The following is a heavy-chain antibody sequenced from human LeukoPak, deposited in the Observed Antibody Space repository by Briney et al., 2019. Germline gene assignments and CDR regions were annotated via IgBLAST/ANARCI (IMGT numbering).Heavy chain of an antibody. CDR1: GYTFTSYD. CDR2: INPNSGGT. Sequence: ASVKVSCKASGYTFTSYDINWVRQAPGQGLEWMGWINPNSGGTNYAQKFQGRVTMTRDTSISTAYMELSRLRSDDTAVYYCARGYGSYDAFDIWGQGTMVTVSS. V-gene: IGHV1-2*02. D-gene: IGHD3-10*01. CDR3: ARGYGSYDAFDI. J-gene: IGHJ3*02.